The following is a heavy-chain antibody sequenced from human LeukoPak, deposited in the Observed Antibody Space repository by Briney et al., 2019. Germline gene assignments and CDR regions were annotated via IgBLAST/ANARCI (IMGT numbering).Heavy chain of an antibody. V-gene: IGHV3-7*01. D-gene: IGHD3-16*01. CDR2: MNQDGSVE. CDR1: GFTFSDSW. Sequence: GGSLRLSCAASGFTFSDSWMSWVRQAPGKGLEWVANMNQDGSVEDYVDSVKGRFTISRDNARTSLYLQRSSLRAEDTAVYYCATYTHWVAGDVWGQGTTVTVSS. J-gene: IGHJ6*02. CDR3: ATYTHWVAGDV.